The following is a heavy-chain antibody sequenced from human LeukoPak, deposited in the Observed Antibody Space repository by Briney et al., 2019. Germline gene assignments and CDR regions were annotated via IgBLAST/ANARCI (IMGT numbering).Heavy chain of an antibody. CDR1: GGSFSGYY. V-gene: IGHV4-34*01. J-gene: IGHJ4*02. CDR3: ARAPERLVRSGFDY. Sequence: PSETLSPTCAVYGGSFSGYYWSWIRQPPGKGLEWIGEINHSGSTNYNPSLKSRVTISVDTSKNQFSLKLSSVTAADTAVYYCARAPERLVRSGFDYWGQGTLITVSS. D-gene: IGHD3-9*01. CDR2: INHSGST.